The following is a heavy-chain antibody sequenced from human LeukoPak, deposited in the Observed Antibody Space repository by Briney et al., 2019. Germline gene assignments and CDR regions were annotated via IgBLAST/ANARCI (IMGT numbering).Heavy chain of an antibody. CDR3: ARGRLRITILDYMDV. CDR2: INHSGST. D-gene: IGHD3-3*01. V-gene: IGHV4-34*01. CDR1: GGSFSGYY. J-gene: IGHJ6*03. Sequence: SETLSLTCAVYGGSFSGYYWSWIRQPPGKGLEWIGEINHSGSTNYNPSLKSRVTISVDTSKNQFSLKLSSVTAAETPVYYCARGRLRITILDYMDVWGKGTTVTVSS.